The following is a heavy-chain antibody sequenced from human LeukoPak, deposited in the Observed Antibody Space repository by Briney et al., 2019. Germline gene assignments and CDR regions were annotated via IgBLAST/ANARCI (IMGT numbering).Heavy chain of an antibody. CDR1: GFTFSSYS. V-gene: IGHV3-21*01. Sequence: PGGSLRLSCAASGFTFSSYSMNWVRQAPGKGLEWVSSISSSSSYIYYADSVKGRFTISRDNAKNSLYLQMNSLRAEDTAVYYCATSFLDTALFDYGGQGTLVTVSS. J-gene: IGHJ4*02. CDR3: ATSFLDTALFDY. D-gene: IGHD5-18*01. CDR2: ISSSSSYI.